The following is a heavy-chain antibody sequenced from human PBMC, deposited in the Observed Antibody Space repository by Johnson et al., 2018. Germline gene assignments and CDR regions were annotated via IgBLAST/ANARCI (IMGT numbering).Heavy chain of an antibody. V-gene: IGHV4-59*01. D-gene: IGHD1-14*01. CDR1: GGSISNYY. CDR3: ARDRDNPAWSYYGLDV. J-gene: IGHJ6*02. CDR2: IYHSGST. Sequence: QVQLQESGPGLVKPSETLSLTCTVSGGSISNYYWNWIRQPPGKGLEWIGFIYHSGSTNYNPSLKSRVTISVDTSKNQFSLKLSSVTAADPAVYYCARDRDNPAWSYYGLDVWGQGTTVTVSS.